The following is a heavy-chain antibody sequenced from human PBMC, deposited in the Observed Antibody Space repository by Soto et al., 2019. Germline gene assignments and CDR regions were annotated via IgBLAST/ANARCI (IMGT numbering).Heavy chain of an antibody. D-gene: IGHD6-19*01. V-gene: IGHV3-23*01. CDR2: ISGIGGST. J-gene: IGHJ4*02. CDR1: GFTVSSYA. CDR3: AKGYSRGSTRYFDY. Sequence: GSLRLSCAAPGFTVSSYAMSWVRQAPGKGLEWVSAISGIGGSTYYADSVKGRFTISRDNSKNTLYLQMNSLRAEDTAVYYCAKGYSRGSTRYFDYWGQGTPVTVSS.